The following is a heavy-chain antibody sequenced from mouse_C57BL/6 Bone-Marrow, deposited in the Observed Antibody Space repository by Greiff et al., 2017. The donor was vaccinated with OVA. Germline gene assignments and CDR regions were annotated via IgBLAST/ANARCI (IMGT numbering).Heavy chain of an antibody. CDR3: ARASNYYGSRRYYFDY. D-gene: IGHD1-1*01. CDR2: IWPGGGT. Sequence: QVQLKESGPGLVAPSQSLSITCTVSGFSLTSYAISWVRQPPGKGLEWLGVIWPGGGTNYNSALKSRLSISKDNSKSQVFLKMNSLQTDDTARYYCARASNYYGSRRYYFDYWGQGTTLTVSS. V-gene: IGHV2-9-1*01. J-gene: IGHJ2*01. CDR1: GFSLTSYA.